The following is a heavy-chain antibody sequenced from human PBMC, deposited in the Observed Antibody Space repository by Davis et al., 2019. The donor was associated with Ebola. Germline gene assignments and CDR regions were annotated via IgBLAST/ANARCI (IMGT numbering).Heavy chain of an antibody. CDR1: GFTFSDYY. CDR2: ISSSGTTQ. CDR3: AREGGSSHFDF. Sequence: GESLKISCAASGFTFSDYYMSWIRQAPGKGLEWVSYISSSGTTQYYVDSVKGRFTISRDNAKNSLFLQMNSLRAEDTAVYYCAREGGSSHFDFWGQGTLVTVSS. J-gene: IGHJ4*02. D-gene: IGHD1-26*01. V-gene: IGHV3-11*01.